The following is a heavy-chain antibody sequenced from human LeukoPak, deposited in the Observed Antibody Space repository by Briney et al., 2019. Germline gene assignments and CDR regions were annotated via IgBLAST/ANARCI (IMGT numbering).Heavy chain of an antibody. CDR2: IIPIFGTA. J-gene: IGHJ4*02. Sequence: ASVKVSCKASGYTFTSYGISWVRQAPGQGLEWMGGIIPIFGTANYAQKFQGRVTITADKSTSTAYMELSSLRSEDTAVYYCARGDDILTGFRFDYWGQGTLVTVSS. V-gene: IGHV1-69*06. CDR3: ARGDDILTGFRFDY. CDR1: GYTFTSYG. D-gene: IGHD3-9*01.